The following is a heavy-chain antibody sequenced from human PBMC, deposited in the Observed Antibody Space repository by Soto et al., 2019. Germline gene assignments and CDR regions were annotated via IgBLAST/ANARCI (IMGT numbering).Heavy chain of an antibody. CDR2: IGTAGDT. D-gene: IGHD3-10*01. CDR3: ARGSNMVRGVILDAFDI. CDR1: GFTFSSYD. J-gene: IGHJ3*02. V-gene: IGHV3-13*04. Sequence: EVQLVESGGGLVQPGGSLRLSCAASGFTFSSYDMHWVRQATGKGLEWFSAIGTAGDTYYPGSVKGRFTISRENAKNSLSLHMISLRAGDTSVYYCARGSNMVRGVILDAFDIWGQGTMVSVSS.